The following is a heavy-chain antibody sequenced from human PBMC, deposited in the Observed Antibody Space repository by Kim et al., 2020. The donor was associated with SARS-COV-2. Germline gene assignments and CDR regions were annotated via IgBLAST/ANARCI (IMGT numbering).Heavy chain of an antibody. CDR3: AREAPDDMVRGVTGVGAFDI. V-gene: IGHV4-34*01. D-gene: IGHD3-10*01. J-gene: IGHJ3*02. CDR1: GGSFSGYY. CDR2: INHSGST. Sequence: SETLSLTCAVYGGSFSGYYWSWIRQPPGKGLEWIGEINHSGSTNYNPSLKSRVTISVDTSKNQFSLKLSSVTAADTAVYYCAREAPDDMVRGVTGVGAFDIWGQGTMVTVSS.